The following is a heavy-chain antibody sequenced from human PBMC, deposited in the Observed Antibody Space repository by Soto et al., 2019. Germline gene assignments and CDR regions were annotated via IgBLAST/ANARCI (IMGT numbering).Heavy chain of an antibody. V-gene: IGHV1-46*01. J-gene: IGHJ4*02. D-gene: IGHD2-15*01. CDR3: ARDLDGGHFFEY. CDR2: INPSGGDT. Sequence: QVQLVQSGAEVKKPGASVKVSCNASGYTFTTYYMHWVRQAPGQGLEWMGIINPSGGDTSYPQKFQGRVTMNRDTSTSTVYMELSSLRSEDTAVYYCARDLDGGHFFEYWGQGTLVTVSS. CDR1: GYTFTTYY.